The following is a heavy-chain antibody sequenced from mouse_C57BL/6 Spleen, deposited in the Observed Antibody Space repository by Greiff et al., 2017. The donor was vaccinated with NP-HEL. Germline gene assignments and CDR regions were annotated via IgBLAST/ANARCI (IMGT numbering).Heavy chain of an antibody. J-gene: IGHJ3*01. Sequence: VQLQQSGPELVKPGASVKISCKASGYAFSSSWMNWVKQRPGKGLEWIGRIYPGDGDTNYNGKFKGKATLTADKSSSTAYMQLSSLTSEDSAVYCWARSDYGSSLGFAYWGQGTLVTVSA. CDR1: GYAFSSSW. CDR3: ARSDYGSSLGFAY. CDR2: IYPGDGDT. V-gene: IGHV1-82*01. D-gene: IGHD1-1*01.